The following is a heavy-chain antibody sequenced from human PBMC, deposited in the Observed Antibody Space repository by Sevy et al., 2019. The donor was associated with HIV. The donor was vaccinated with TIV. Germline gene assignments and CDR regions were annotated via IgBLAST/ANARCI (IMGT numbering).Heavy chain of an antibody. J-gene: IGHJ4*02. CDR1: GDSLSDYY. V-gene: IGHV4-59*01. Sequence: LLQLPETLSLTCTVSGDSLSDYYWSWIRQPPGKGLEWIGFVFYSGTTTYNPSLGSRVSISVDTSKNQFSLGLTSVTAADTALYYCARERLDDYSNFFFDYWGRGTQVTVSS. CDR2: VFYSGTT. CDR3: ARERLDDYSNFFFDY. D-gene: IGHD4-4*01.